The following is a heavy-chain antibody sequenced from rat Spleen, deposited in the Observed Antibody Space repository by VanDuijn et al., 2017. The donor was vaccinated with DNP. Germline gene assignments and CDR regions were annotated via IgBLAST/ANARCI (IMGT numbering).Heavy chain of an antibody. Sequence: QVQLKESGPGLVQPSQTLSLTCTVAGFSLTSNNVHWVRQPPGKGLEWMGVIWNTGGKRYNSALKSRLSISKDTSKSQVFLEMNSLQTEDTATYFCARGGYYDDAMDAWGQGTSVTVSS. V-gene: IGHV2-41*01. CDR1: GFSLTSNN. J-gene: IGHJ4*01. CDR3: ARGGYYDDAMDA. CDR2: IWNTGGK. D-gene: IGHD1-12*01.